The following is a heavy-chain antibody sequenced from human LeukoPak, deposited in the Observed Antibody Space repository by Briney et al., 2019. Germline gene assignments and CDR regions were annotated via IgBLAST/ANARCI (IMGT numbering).Heavy chain of an antibody. D-gene: IGHD1-7*01. CDR1: GFTFSSYA. Sequence: TGGSLRLSCAASGFTFSSYAMSWVRQAPGKGLEWVSAISGSGGSTYYADSVKGRFTISRDNSKNTLYLQMNSLRAEDTAVYYCAKHPVELRYYYMDVWGKGTTVTVSS. J-gene: IGHJ6*03. CDR2: ISGSGGST. CDR3: AKHPVELRYYYMDV. V-gene: IGHV3-23*01.